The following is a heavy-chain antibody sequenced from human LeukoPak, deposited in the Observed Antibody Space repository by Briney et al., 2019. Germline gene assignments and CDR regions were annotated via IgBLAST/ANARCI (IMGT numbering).Heavy chain of an antibody. CDR3: ARDLVAVYNWFDP. Sequence: PSETLSLTCTVSGGSISSYYWSWIRQPAGKGLEWIGRIYTSGSTNYNPSLKSRVTMSLDTSKNQFSLRLTSVTAADTAVYYCARDLVAVYNWFDPWGQGTLVTVSS. CDR2: IYTSGST. J-gene: IGHJ5*02. D-gene: IGHD2-15*01. V-gene: IGHV4-4*07. CDR1: GGSISSYY.